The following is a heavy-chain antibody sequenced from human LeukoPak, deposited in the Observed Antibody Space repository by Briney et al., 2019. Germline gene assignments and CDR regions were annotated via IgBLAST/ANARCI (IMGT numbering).Heavy chain of an antibody. CDR3: AKESGYSGYDSRYYYMDV. D-gene: IGHD5-12*01. V-gene: IGHV1-18*01. CDR1: GYTFTNYG. CDR2: ISAYNGNT. J-gene: IGHJ6*03. Sequence: ASVKVSCKASGYTFTNYGISWVRQAPGQGLEWMGWISAYNGNTNYAQKLQGRVTMTTDTSTSTAYMELRSLRSDDTAVYYCAKESGYSGYDSRYYYMDVWGKGTTVTISS.